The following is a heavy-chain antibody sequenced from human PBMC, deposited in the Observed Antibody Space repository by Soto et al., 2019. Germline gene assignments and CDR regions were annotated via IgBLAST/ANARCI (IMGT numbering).Heavy chain of an antibody. V-gene: IGHV3-33*01. Sequence: QVQLVESGGGVVQPGRSLRLSCAASGFTFSSYGMHWVRQAPGKGLEWVAVIWYDGSNKYYADSVKGRFTISRDNSKNTLYLQMNSLRAEDTAVYYCARENKGSYYDYLAFDIWGQGTMVTVSS. J-gene: IGHJ3*02. CDR3: ARENKGSYYDYLAFDI. D-gene: IGHD3-10*01. CDR1: GFTFSSYG. CDR2: IWYDGSNK.